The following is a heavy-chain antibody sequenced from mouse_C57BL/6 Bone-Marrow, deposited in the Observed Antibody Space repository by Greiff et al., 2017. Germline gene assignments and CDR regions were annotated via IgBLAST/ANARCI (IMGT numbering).Heavy chain of an antibody. CDR3: AYVTTVAVRYYFDY. CDR1: GFNIKDDY. J-gene: IGHJ2*01. V-gene: IGHV14-4*01. Sequence: EVQLQQSGAELVRPGASVKLSCTASGFNIKDDYMHWVKQRPEQGLEWIGWIDPENGDTEYASKFQGKATITEDTSSNTAYLQLSSLTSADTAVYDCAYVTTVAVRYYFDYWGQGTTLTVSS. D-gene: IGHD1-1*01. CDR2: IDPENGDT.